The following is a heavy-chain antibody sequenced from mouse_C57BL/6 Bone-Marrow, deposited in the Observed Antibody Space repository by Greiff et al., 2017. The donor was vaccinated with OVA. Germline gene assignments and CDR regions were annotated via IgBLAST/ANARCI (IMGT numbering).Heavy chain of an antibody. CDR2: IYPRSGNT. Sequence: VQLQQSGAELARPGASVKLSCKASGYTFTSYGISWVKQRTGKGLEWIGEIYPRSGNTYYNEKFKGKATLTADKSSSTAYMELRSLTSEDSAVYFCARDGYYWYFDVWGTGTTVTVSS. V-gene: IGHV1-81*01. D-gene: IGHD2-3*01. CDR3: ARDGYYWYFDV. J-gene: IGHJ1*03. CDR1: GYTFTSYG.